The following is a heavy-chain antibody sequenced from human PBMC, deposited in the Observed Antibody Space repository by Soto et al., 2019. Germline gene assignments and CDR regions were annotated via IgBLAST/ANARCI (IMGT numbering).Heavy chain of an antibody. Sequence: ASVKVSCKASGYTFTGYYMHWVRQAPGQGLEWMGWINPNNDGTNYAQKFQGRVTMTRDTSISTAYMELSRLRSDDTAVYYCARDRDYYDSIGGWFDPWGQGTLVPVS. CDR3: ARDRDYYDSIGGWFDP. D-gene: IGHD3-22*01. CDR1: GYTFTGYY. V-gene: IGHV1-2*02. J-gene: IGHJ5*02. CDR2: INPNNDGT.